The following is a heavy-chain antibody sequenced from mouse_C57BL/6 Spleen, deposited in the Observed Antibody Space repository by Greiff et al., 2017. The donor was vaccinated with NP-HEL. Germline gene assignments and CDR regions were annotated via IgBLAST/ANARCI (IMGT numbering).Heavy chain of an antibody. CDR3: TRRELYYGNYGDAMDY. D-gene: IGHD2-1*01. CDR2: IDPETGGT. Sequence: VQLQQSGAELVRPGASVTLSCKASGYTFTDYEMHWVKQTPVHGLEWIGAIDPETGGTAYNQKFKGKAILTADKSSSTAYMELRSLTSEDSAVYYCTRRELYYGNYGDAMDYWGQGTSVTVSS. V-gene: IGHV1-15*01. J-gene: IGHJ4*01. CDR1: GYTFTDYE.